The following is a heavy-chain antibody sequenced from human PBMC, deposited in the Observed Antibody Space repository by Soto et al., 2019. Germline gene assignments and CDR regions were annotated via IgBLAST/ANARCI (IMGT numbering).Heavy chain of an antibody. CDR1: GYSFTNYG. Sequence: ASVKVSCKTSGYSFTNYGINWVRQAPGQGLEWMGWISPFTGDTHYTQSLQGRITVTTDTSTNTAYMELRSLRSADTAVYYCARSCSGGSCHSAYWGQGTLVNVSS. V-gene: IGHV1-18*04. CDR3: ARSCSGGSCHSAY. CDR2: ISPFTGDT. J-gene: IGHJ4*02. D-gene: IGHD2-15*01.